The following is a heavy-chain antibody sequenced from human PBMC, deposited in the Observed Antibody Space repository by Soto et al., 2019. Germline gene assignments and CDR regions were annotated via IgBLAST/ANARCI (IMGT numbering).Heavy chain of an antibody. CDR3: ASTCSSTSCYGYYYYYGMDV. V-gene: IGHV1-69*02. J-gene: IGHJ6*02. Sequence: QVQLVQSGAEVKKPGSSVKVSCKASGGTFSSYTISWVRQAPGQGLEWMGRIIPILGIANYAQKFQGRVTINADKSTSTAYMELSSLRSEDTAVYYCASTCSSTSCYGYYYYYGMDVWGQGTTVTVSS. CDR1: GGTFSSYT. CDR2: IIPILGIA. D-gene: IGHD2-2*01.